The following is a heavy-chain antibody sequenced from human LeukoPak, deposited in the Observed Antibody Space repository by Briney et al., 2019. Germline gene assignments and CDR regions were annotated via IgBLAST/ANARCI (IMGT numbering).Heavy chain of an antibody. J-gene: IGHJ4*02. Sequence: GRSLRLSCAASGFTFSSYAMHWVRQAPGKGLEYVSAISSNGGSTYYANSVKGRFTISRDNSKNTLYLQMGSLRAEDMAVYYCARGRFLEWSHTDFDYWGQGTLVTVSS. CDR1: GFTFSSYA. V-gene: IGHV3-64*01. D-gene: IGHD3-3*01. CDR3: ARGRFLEWSHTDFDY. CDR2: ISSNGGST.